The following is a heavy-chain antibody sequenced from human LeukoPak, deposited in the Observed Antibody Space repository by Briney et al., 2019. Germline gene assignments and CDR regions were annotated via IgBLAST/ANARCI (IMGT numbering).Heavy chain of an antibody. D-gene: IGHD5-18*01. V-gene: IGHV4-59*01. CDR1: GASISSYY. Sequence: SETLSLTCTVSGASISSYYWSWIRQPPGKGLEWIGYVYYSGSANYNPSLKSRVTMSVDTSKNQFSLKLSSVTAADTAVYYCARVAARIEFDYWGQGTLVTVSS. CDR3: ARVAARIEFDY. J-gene: IGHJ4*02. CDR2: VYYSGSA.